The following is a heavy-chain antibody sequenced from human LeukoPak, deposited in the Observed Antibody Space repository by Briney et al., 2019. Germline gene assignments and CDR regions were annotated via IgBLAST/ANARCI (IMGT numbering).Heavy chain of an antibody. D-gene: IGHD3-10*01. Sequence: GGSLRLSCAASGFVFNDFWMHWVRQPPGGGLVWVARTNIDGSVTDYADSVKGRFTISRDNAKNSLYLQMNSLRDEDTAAYYCARVRGDGSQKYYLDCWGQGTLVTVSS. CDR3: ARVRGDGSQKYYLDC. CDR1: GFVFNDFW. J-gene: IGHJ4*02. CDR2: TNIDGSVT. V-gene: IGHV3-74*01.